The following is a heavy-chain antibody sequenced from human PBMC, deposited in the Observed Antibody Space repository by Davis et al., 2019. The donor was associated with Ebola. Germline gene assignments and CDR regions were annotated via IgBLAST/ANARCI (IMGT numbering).Heavy chain of an antibody. J-gene: IGHJ4*02. CDR2: IKQDGSEK. V-gene: IGHV3-7*01. D-gene: IGHD6-19*01. CDR3: ARPPQWLDPYFDY. Sequence: GGSLRLSCAASGFTFSSYWMSWVRQAPGKGLEWVANIKQDGSEKYYVDSVKGRFTISRDNAKNSLFLQMNSLRAEDTAVYYCARPPQWLDPYFDYWGQGTLVTVSS. CDR1: GFTFSSYW.